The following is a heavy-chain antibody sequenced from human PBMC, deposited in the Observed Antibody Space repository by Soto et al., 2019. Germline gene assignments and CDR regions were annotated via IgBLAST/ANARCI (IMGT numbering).Heavy chain of an antibody. V-gene: IGHV1-2*02. CDR2: INPNSGGT. CDR1: GYTFTGYY. D-gene: IGHD3-22*01. J-gene: IGHJ4*02. Sequence: GASVKVSCKASGYTFTGYYMHWVRQAPGQGLEWMGWINPNSGGTNYAQKFQGRVTMTRDTSISTAYMELSRLRSDDTAVYYCAADYYDSSGYYFGYWGQGTLVTVSS. CDR3: AADYYDSSGYYFGY.